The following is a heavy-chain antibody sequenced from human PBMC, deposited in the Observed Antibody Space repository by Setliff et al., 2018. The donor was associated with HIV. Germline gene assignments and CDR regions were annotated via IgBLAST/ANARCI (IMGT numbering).Heavy chain of an antibody. J-gene: IGHJ3*02. D-gene: IGHD2-2*01. CDR1: GGSITSGGFY. Sequence: PSETLSLTCTDSGGSITSGGFYWSWIRQYPQKGLEWIGYIHYSGGTYYNPSLKSRVTMSVDTSKNQFSLKLSSVTAADTAVYYCARGDAMTSLGAFDIWGQGTMVTVSS. CDR2: IHYSGGT. CDR3: ARGDAMTSLGAFDI. V-gene: IGHV4-31*03.